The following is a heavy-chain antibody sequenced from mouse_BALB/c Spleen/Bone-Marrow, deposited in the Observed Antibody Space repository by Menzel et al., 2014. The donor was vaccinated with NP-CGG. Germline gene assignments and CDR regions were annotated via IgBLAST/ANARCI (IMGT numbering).Heavy chain of an antibody. D-gene: IGHD4-1*01. CDR1: GHTFTSYY. J-gene: IGHJ2*01. Sequence: QVQLQQSGAELVKPGASVKLSCKASGHTFTSYYMYWVKQGPGQGLEWIGEINPSNGGTNFNEKFKSRATLTVDKSSSTAYMQLSSLTSEDSAVYYCTRGRTWDFDYWGQGTTLTVSS. V-gene: IGHV1S81*02. CDR3: TRGRTWDFDY. CDR2: INPSNGGT.